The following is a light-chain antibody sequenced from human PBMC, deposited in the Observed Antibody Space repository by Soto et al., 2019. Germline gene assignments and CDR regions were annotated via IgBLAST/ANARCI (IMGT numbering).Light chain of an antibody. CDR1: QAIRND. V-gene: IGKV1-17*01. CDR3: LQHNTYPRT. Sequence: DIQMTQSPSSLSASVGDRVTITCRASQAIRNDLGWYQQKPAKAPKRLIYAASSLQSGVPSRFSGSGSGTEFTLTISSLQPEDSATYYCLQHNTYPRTFGQGTTVEIK. J-gene: IGKJ1*01. CDR2: AAS.